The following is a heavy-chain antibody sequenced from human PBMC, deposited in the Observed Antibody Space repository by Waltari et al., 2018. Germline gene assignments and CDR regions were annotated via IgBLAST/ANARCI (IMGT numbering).Heavy chain of an antibody. D-gene: IGHD6-6*01. V-gene: IGHV3-49*04. CDR3: TSGRLSSG. CDR2: IRTKAYGGTA. Sequence: EVQLMESGGGLVQPGRSLRLSCTTSGFTFGDYAMTWVRQAPGKGLEWVSFIRTKAYGGTAEYAASVKDRFTVSRDDSKSIAYLQMNSLKTEDTAVYYCTSGRLSSGWGQGTLVTVSS. J-gene: IGHJ4*02. CDR1: GFTFGDYA.